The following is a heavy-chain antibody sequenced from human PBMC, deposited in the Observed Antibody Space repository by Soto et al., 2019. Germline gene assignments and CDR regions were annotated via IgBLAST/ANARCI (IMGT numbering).Heavy chain of an antibody. D-gene: IGHD6-13*01. CDR1: GFTFTSSA. CDR2: IVVGSGNT. J-gene: IGHJ4*02. CDR3: AETDGSSWSLDY. V-gene: IGHV1-58*02. Sequence: SVKVSCKASGFTFTSSAMQWVRQARGQRLEWIGWIVVGSGNTNYAQKFQERVTITRDMSTSTAYMELSSLRSEDTAVYYCAETDGSSWSLDYWGQGTLVTVSS.